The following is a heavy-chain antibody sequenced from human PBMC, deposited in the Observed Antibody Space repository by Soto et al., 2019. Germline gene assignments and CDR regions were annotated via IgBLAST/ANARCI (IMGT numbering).Heavy chain of an antibody. CDR3: ARADVVGSRSPVYY. J-gene: IGHJ4*02. CDR2: INAGNGNT. CDR1: GYTFTSYA. V-gene: IGHV1-3*01. D-gene: IGHD1-26*01. Sequence: ASVKVSCKASGYTFTSYAMHWVRQAPGQRLEWMGWINAGNGNTKYSQKFQGRVTITRDTSASTAYMELRSLRSDDTAVYYCARADVVGSRSPVYYCGQGTLVTVSS.